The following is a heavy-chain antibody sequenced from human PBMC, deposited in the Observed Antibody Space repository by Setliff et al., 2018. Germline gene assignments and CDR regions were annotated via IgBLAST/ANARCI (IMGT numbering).Heavy chain of an antibody. CDR2: LHTSGST. CDR1: GGSVGGGSYY. Sequence: SETLSLTCTVSGGSVGGGSYYWSWIRQPAGKGLEWIGRLHTSGSTNYNPSLKSRVTISVDTSKNQFSLKVTSVTAADTAVYFCARDNTIVGATDYWGQGTLVTVSS. CDR3: ARDNTIVGATDY. J-gene: IGHJ4*02. D-gene: IGHD1-26*01. V-gene: IGHV4-61*02.